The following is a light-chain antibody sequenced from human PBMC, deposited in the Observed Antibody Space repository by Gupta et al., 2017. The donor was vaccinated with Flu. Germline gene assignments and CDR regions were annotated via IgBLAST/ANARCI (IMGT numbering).Light chain of an antibody. CDR3: ATWDDSLNGVV. CDR1: SSNIGSNT. CDR2: SNN. V-gene: IGLV1-44*01. J-gene: IGLJ3*02. Sequence: QSVLTQPPSASGTPGQRVTISCSGSSSNIGSNTVNWYQQVPGTAPKLLIYSNNQRPSGVPDRFSGSKSGTSASLAISGLQSEFEADYYCATWDDSLNGVVFGGGTKLTVL.